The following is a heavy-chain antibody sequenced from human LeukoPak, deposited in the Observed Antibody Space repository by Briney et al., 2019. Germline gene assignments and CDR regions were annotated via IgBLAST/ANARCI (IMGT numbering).Heavy chain of an antibody. CDR1: GFTFSSYA. CDR2: ISYGGSNE. J-gene: IGHJ4*02. Sequence: GGSLRLSCAASGFTFSSYAMHWVRQAPGKGLEWVSVISYGGSNEYYADSVKGRFTISRDNSKDTLYLQMNSPRAEDTAVYHCARDSNVDTAMVPRYWGQGTLVTVSS. D-gene: IGHD5-18*01. V-gene: IGHV3-30-3*01. CDR3: ARDSNVDTAMVPRY.